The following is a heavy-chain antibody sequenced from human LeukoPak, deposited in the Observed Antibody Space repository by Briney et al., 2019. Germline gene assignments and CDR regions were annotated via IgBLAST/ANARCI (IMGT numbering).Heavy chain of an antibody. J-gene: IGHJ4*02. V-gene: IGHV5-51*01. Sequence: GESLKISCKGSGYSFNTYWIGWVRQMPGKGLEWMGIIYPGDSDTRYSPSFQGQVTISADKSISTAYLQWSSLKTSDTAMYHCARRYYNSSGYSRHFDYWGQGTLVTVSS. D-gene: IGHD3-22*01. CDR3: ARRYYNSSGYSRHFDY. CDR2: IYPGDSDT. CDR1: GYSFNTYW.